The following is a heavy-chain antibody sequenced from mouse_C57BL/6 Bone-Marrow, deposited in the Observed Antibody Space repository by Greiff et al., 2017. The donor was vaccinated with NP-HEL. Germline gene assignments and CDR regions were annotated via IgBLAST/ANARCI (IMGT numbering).Heavy chain of an antibody. D-gene: IGHD3-2*02. CDR1: GYTFTSYW. J-gene: IGHJ4*01. Sequence: VQLQQPGAELVMPGASVKLSCKASGYTFTSYWMHWVKQRPGQGLEWIGEIDPSDSYTNYNQKFKGKSTLTVDKSSSTAYMHRSSLTSEDSAVYYCAREGKKLSSGYVPYAMDYWGQGTSVTVSS. CDR3: AREGKKLSSGYVPYAMDY. V-gene: IGHV1-69*01. CDR2: IDPSDSYT.